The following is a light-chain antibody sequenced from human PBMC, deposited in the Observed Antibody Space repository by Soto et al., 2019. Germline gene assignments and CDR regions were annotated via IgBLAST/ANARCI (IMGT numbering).Light chain of an antibody. V-gene: IGKV2-28*01. Sequence: IVLTQSPLSLTVTPGEPASISCRSSQRLLHSNGYNYLEWYLQKPGQSPQLLINFDSDRASGVPDRFSGSGSGTDFTLKISSLEAEDVGLYYCNQPRETPCTFGEGTKVEIK. CDR1: QRLLHSNGYNY. CDR2: FDS. CDR3: NQPRETPCT. J-gene: IGKJ1*01.